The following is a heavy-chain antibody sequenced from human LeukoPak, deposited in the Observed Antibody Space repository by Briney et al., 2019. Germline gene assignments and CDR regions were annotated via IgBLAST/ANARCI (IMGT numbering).Heavy chain of an antibody. V-gene: IGHV4-39*01. CDR1: GGSISSNSFY. D-gene: IGHD3-10*01. CDR2: IYYSGST. CDR3: ARNRYYYGSGNYGVPNWFDP. Sequence: SETLSLTCTVSGGSISSNSFYWGWIRQPPGKGLEWIGSIYYSGSTYYNPSLKSRVTISADTSKNQFSLKLSSVTVADTAVYYCARNRYYYGSGNYGVPNWFDPWGQGTLVTVSS. J-gene: IGHJ5*02.